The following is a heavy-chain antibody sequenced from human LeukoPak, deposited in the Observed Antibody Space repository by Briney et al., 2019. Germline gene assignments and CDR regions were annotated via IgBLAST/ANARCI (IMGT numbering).Heavy chain of an antibody. J-gene: IGHJ4*02. Sequence: PGKSLRLSCAASGFTFSTFGLHWVRQAPGKGLEWVASVWYVGGDEYYADSVKGRFTISKDNAKNSLYLQMNSLRAEDTAVYYCASESCSGGSCYSVPGGYWGQGTLVTVSS. CDR1: GFTFSTFG. CDR2: VWYVGGDE. V-gene: IGHV3-33*08. D-gene: IGHD2-15*01. CDR3: ASESCSGGSCYSVPGGY.